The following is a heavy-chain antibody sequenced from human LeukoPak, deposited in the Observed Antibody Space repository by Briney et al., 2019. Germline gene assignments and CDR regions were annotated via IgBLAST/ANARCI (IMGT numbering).Heavy chain of an antibody. CDR3: ASLTLDCSSTSCPPQTDY. CDR1: GGSISSYY. Sequence: SETLSLTCTVSGGSISSYYWSWIRQTPGKGLQWIGYIYYSGSTNYNPSLKGRVTISVDTSKNQFSLKLRSVTAADTAVYYCASLTLDCSSTSCPPQTDYWGQGTLVTVSS. V-gene: IGHV4-59*08. J-gene: IGHJ4*02. D-gene: IGHD2-2*01. CDR2: IYYSGST.